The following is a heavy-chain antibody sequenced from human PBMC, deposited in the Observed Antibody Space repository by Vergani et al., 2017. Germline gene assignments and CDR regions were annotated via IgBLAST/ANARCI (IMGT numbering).Heavy chain of an antibody. Sequence: QVQLQESGPGLVKPSETLSLTCTVSGDSISSGYYWGWIRQPPGKGLEWIGSIYHSGSTYYNPSLKSRVTISVDTSKNQFSLKLSSVTAADTAVYYCAREYSSSVGFLAYWGQGTLVTVSS. V-gene: IGHV4-38-2*02. J-gene: IGHJ4*02. CDR2: IYHSGST. D-gene: IGHD6-6*01. CDR3: AREYSSSVGFLAY. CDR1: GDSISSGYY.